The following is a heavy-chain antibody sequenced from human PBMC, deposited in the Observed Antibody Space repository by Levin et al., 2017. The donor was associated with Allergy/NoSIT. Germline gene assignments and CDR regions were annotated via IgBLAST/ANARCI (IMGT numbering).Heavy chain of an antibody. Sequence: ASVKVSCKVSGYTLTELSMHWVRQAPGKGLEWMGGFDPEDGETIYAQKFQGRVTMTEDTSTDTAYMELSSLRSEDTAVYYCARLMVYAKPTEYYYYYGMDVWGQGTTVTVSS. CDR1: GYTLTELS. J-gene: IGHJ6*02. CDR3: ARLMVYAKPTEYYYYYGMDV. V-gene: IGHV1-24*01. D-gene: IGHD2-8*01. CDR2: FDPEDGET.